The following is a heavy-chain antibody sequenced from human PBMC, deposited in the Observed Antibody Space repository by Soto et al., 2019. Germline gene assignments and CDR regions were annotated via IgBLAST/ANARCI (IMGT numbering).Heavy chain of an antibody. CDR1: GYTFTGYY. CDR2: INPNSGGT. CDR3: ARAGDRLKGANFDY. D-gene: IGHD2-21*01. V-gene: IGHV1-2*04. Sequence: ASVKVSCKASGYTFTGYYMHWVRQAPGQGLEWMGWINPNSGGTNYAQKFQGWVTMTRDTSISTAYMELSMLRSDDTAVYYCARAGDRLKGANFDYWGQGTLVTVSS. J-gene: IGHJ4*02.